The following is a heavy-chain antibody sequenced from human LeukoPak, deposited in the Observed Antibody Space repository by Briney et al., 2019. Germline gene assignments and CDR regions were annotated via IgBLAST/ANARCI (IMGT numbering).Heavy chain of an antibody. V-gene: IGHV3-33*01. CDR1: GFIFSSYG. J-gene: IGHJ4*02. CDR2: TWYDGSNK. Sequence: GGSLRLSCAASGFIFSSYGMHWVRQAPGKGLAWVAFTWYDGSNKYYADAVKGRFTISRDNSKNTLYLQMNSLRAEDTAVYFCARDRGDYSGKDYWGQGTLVTVSS. CDR3: ARDRGDYSGKDY. D-gene: IGHD4-17*01.